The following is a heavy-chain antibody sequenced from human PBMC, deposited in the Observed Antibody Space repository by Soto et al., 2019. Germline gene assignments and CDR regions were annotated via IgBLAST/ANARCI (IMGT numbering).Heavy chain of an antibody. CDR1: GGSISSGGYY. CDR3: ASESVVIVPATYYYAMDV. J-gene: IGHJ6*02. Sequence: PSETLSLTCTVSGGSISSGGYYWSWIRQHPGKGLEWIGYIYYSGRTYYNPSLQSRVTISADTSKNQLSLKLSSVTAADTAMYFCASESVVIVPATYYYAMDVWGQGTTVTVSS. D-gene: IGHD3-22*01. V-gene: IGHV4-31*03. CDR2: IYYSGRT.